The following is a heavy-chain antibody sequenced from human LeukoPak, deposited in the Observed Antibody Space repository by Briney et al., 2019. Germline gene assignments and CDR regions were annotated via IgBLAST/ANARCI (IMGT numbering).Heavy chain of an antibody. CDR2: IYYSGST. Sequence: SETLSLTCTVSGGSISSSSYYWGWIRQPPGKGLAWIGSIYYSGSTYYNPSLKSRVTISVDTSKNQFSLQLNSVTPEDTAVYYCAREFSRSTVVTLEDAFDIWAKGQWSPSLQ. D-gene: IGHD4-23*01. J-gene: IGHJ3*02. CDR1: GGSISSSSYY. CDR3: AREFSRSTVVTLEDAFDI. V-gene: IGHV4-39*07.